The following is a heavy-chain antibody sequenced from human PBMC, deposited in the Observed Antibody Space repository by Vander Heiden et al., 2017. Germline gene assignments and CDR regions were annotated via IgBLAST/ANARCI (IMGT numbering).Heavy chain of an antibody. V-gene: IGHV4-31*03. CDR3: ARDHITMVRESARAFDI. CDR2: IYYSGST. CDR1: GGSISSGGYY. D-gene: IGHD3-10*01. J-gene: IGHJ3*02. Sequence: QVQLQESGPGLVKPSQTLSLTCTVSGGSISSGGYYWSLIRQHPGKGLEWIGYIYYSGSTYYNPSLKSRVTISVDTSKNQFSLKLSSVTAADTAVYYCARDHITMVRESARAFDIWGQGTMVTVSS.